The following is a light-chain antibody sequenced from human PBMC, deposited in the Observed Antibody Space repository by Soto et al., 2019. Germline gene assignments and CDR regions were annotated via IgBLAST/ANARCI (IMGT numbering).Light chain of an antibody. CDR3: QHYNNWPRAT. CDR1: QRINSN. J-gene: IGKJ4*01. Sequence: IVMTQSPATLSVSLGDRANLSCRASQRINSNLAWYQQKPGQAPRHHMFRASIRAAGFPSRCSVFLSVTEFNLTISSLHSYDSAVYYCQHYNNWPRATVXGGTMVDSK. V-gene: IGKV3-15*01. CDR2: RAS.